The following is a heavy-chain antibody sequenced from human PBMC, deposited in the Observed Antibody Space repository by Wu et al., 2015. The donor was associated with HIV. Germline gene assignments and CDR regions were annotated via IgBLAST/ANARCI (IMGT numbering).Heavy chain of an antibody. D-gene: IGHD6-19*01. CDR1: GGTFSTYA. V-gene: IGHV1-69*13. J-gene: IGHJ4*02. Sequence: QVQLVQSGAEVKKPGSSVRVSCKASGGTFSTYAINWVRQAPGQGLEWMGRIVPLFDAPNYAQRFHDRLAITADGSTPTAYMELRNLRSEDTAVYYCARGDSSGWYSFDSWGQGTLVIVSS. CDR2: IVPLFDAP. CDR3: ARGDSSGWYSFDS.